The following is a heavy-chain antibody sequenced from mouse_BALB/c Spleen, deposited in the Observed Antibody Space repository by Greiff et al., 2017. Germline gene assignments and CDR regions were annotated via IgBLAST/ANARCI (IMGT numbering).Heavy chain of an antibody. J-gene: IGHJ4*01. CDR2: IWGGGST. V-gene: IGHV2-6-7*01. CDR1: GFSLTGYG. CDR3: ARDRYGDPYYAMDY. D-gene: IGHD2-13*01. Sequence: VQVQQSGPGLVEPSQSLSITCTVSGFSLTGYGVHWVRQPPGKGLEWLGVIWGGGSTDYNSALISRLSISKDNSKSQVFLKMNSLQTDDTARYYCARDRYGDPYYAMDYWGQGTSVTVSS.